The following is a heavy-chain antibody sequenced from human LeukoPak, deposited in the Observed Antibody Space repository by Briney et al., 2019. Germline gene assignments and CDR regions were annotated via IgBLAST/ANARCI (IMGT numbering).Heavy chain of an antibody. CDR2: IIPIFGTA. V-gene: IGHV1-69*01. CDR3: ARDVVSGVLGVVPAAYAFDI. D-gene: IGHD2-2*01. J-gene: IGHJ3*02. CDR1: GGTFSSYA. Sequence: SVKVSCKASGGTFSSYAISWVRQAPGQGLEWMGGIIPIFGTANYAQKFQGRVTITADESTSTAYMELSSLRSEDTAVYYCARDVVSGVLGVVPAAYAFDIWGQGTMVTVSS.